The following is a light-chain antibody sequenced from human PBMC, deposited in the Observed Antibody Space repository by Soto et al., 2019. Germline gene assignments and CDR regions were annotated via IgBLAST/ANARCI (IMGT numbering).Light chain of an antibody. CDR2: EVS. CDR1: SIDVGNDNF. V-gene: IGLV2-14*01. J-gene: IGLJ1*01. CDR3: SSYTTLNTLFFV. Sequence: QSALTQPASVSGSPGQSITIPRTGTSIDVGNDNFVSWYQHHPGKAPKLMIYEVSYRPSGVSHRFSGSKSGNTASLTISGLQSEDEADYYCSSYTTLNTLFFVFGNGAKVSGL.